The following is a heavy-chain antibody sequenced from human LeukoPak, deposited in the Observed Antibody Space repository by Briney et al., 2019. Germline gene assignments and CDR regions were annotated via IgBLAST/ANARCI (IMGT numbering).Heavy chain of an antibody. V-gene: IGHV4-39*07. Sequence: SETLSLTCTVSGGSISSSSYYWGWIRQPPGKGLEWIGSIYYSGSTYYNPSLKSRVTISVDTSKNQFSLKLSSVTAADTAVYYCAFTLFTVTSSRFDYWGQGTLVTVSS. D-gene: IGHD4-17*01. J-gene: IGHJ4*02. CDR2: IYYSGST. CDR3: AFTLFTVTSSRFDY. CDR1: GGSISSSSYY.